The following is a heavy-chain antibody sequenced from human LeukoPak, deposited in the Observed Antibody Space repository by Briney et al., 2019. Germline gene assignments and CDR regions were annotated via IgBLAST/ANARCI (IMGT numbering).Heavy chain of an antibody. CDR3: ARDLLSYCSSTSCPNWLDP. CDR2: IIPIFGTA. J-gene: IGHJ5*02. D-gene: IGHD2-2*01. CDR1: GGTFSSYA. V-gene: IGHV1-69*05. Sequence: AASVKVSCKASGGTFSSYAISWVRQAPGQGLEWMGGIIPIFGTANYAQKFQGRVTITTDESTSTAYMELSSLRSEDTAVYYCARDLLSYCSSTSCPNWLDPWGQGTLVTVSS.